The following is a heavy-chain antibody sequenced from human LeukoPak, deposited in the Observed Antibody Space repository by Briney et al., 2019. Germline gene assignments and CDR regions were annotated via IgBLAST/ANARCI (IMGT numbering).Heavy chain of an antibody. D-gene: IGHD2-21*01. CDR2: ISSSSSYT. CDR3: ARGGEAGYI. Sequence: GGSLRLSCAASGFTFSSYAMSWVRQAPGKGLEWVSYISSSSSYTNYADSVKGRFTISRDNAKNSLYLQMNSLRAEDTAVYYCARGGEAGYIWGQGTMVTVSS. V-gene: IGHV3-21*05. CDR1: GFTFSSYA. J-gene: IGHJ3*02.